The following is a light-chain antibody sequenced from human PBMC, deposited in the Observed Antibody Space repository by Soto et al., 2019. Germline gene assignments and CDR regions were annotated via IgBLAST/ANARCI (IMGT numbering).Light chain of an antibody. V-gene: IGKV3-11*01. CDR3: QQRSNWPPLT. CDR2: DAS. J-gene: IGKJ4*01. Sequence: EIVLVQSPATLSLSPGERATLSCRASQSVSSYLAWYQQKPGQAPRLLIYDASNRATGIPARFSGSGSGTDFTLTISSLEPEDFADYYCQQRSNWPPLTFGGGTKVDIK. CDR1: QSVSSY.